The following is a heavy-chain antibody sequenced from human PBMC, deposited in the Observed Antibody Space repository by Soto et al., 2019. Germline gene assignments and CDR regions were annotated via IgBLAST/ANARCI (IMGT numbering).Heavy chain of an antibody. Sequence: PSETLSLTCTVSGGSISSYYWSWIRQPPGKGLEWIGYIYHSGSTYYNPSLKSRVTISVDRSKNQFSLKLSSVTAADTAVYYCARLRFLEWSAHFDYWGQGTLVTVSS. CDR2: IYHSGST. V-gene: IGHV4-59*12. CDR3: ARLRFLEWSAHFDY. D-gene: IGHD3-3*01. J-gene: IGHJ4*02. CDR1: GGSISSYY.